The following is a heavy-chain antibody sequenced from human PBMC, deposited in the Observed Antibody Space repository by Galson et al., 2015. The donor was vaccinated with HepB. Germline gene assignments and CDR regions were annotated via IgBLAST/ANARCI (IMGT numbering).Heavy chain of an antibody. CDR1: GFTFNTYW. D-gene: IGHD6-13*01. J-gene: IGHJ4*02. CDR3: TRGSTEAPGIDN. CDR2: INGDESEI. Sequence: SLRLSCAVSGFTFNTYWMNWVRQAPGMGLEWLANINGDESEIYYVDSVRGRFTIFRDNTKNSLYLQMNSLRVDDTAVYYCTRGSTEAPGIDNWGQGTRVTVSS. V-gene: IGHV3-7*03.